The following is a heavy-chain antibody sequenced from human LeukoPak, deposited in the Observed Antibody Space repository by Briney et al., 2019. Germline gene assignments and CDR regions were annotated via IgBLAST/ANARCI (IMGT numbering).Heavy chain of an antibody. CDR2: IYYSGST. CDR1: GGSISSYY. CDR3: ARGGWELPLDFDY. Sequence: PSQTLSLTCTVSGGSISSYYWSWIRQPPGKGLEWIGYIYYSGSTNYNPSLKSRVTISVDTSKNQFSLKLSSVTAADTAVYYCARGGWELPLDFDYWGQGTLVTVSS. J-gene: IGHJ4*02. V-gene: IGHV4-59*01. D-gene: IGHD1-26*01.